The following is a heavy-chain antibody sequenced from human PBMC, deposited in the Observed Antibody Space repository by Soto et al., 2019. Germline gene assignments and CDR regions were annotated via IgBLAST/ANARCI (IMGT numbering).Heavy chain of an antibody. CDR3: AHTVARGAYWETFNY. Sequence: QITLKESGPTLVKPTQTLTLTCTVSGFSLTTNGVGVGWFRQPPGKALEWLALIYRDDDKRYRPSLTSMVTITNDNTKNQVVLTTTNMDPVDTATSYCAHTVARGAYWETFNYWGQGTLVTVSS. D-gene: IGHD1-26*01. CDR1: GFSLTTNGVG. V-gene: IGHV2-5*02. J-gene: IGHJ4*02. CDR2: IYRDDDK.